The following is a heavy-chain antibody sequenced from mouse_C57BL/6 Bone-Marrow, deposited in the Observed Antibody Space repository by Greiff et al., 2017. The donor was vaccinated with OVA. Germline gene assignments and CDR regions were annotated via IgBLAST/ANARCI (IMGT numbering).Heavy chain of an antibody. CDR3: ARGGYYGSSYRWFAY. J-gene: IGHJ3*01. Sequence: LQQSGAELVRPGASVKMSCKASGYTFTSYNMHWVKQTPRQGLEWIGAIYPGNGDTSYNQTFKGKATLTVDKSSSTAYMQLSSLTSEDSAVYFCARGGYYGSSYRWFAYWGQGTLVTVSA. CDR2: IYPGNGDT. CDR1: GYTFTSYN. V-gene: IGHV1-12*01. D-gene: IGHD1-1*01.